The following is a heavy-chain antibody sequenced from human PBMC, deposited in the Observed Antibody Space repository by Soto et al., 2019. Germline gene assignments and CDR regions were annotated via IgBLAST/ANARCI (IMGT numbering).Heavy chain of an antibody. Sequence: PSETLSLTCTVSGGSVSSGDYYWSWIRQPPGKGLEWIGYIYYSGNTNYNPSLKSRVTMSVDTSKNQFSLKLSSVTAADTAVYYCASGSGSYYSSYGMDVWGQGTTVTVSS. CDR2: IYYSGNT. CDR3: ASGSGSYYSSYGMDV. CDR1: GGSVSSGDYY. D-gene: IGHD3-10*01. J-gene: IGHJ6*02. V-gene: IGHV4-61*08.